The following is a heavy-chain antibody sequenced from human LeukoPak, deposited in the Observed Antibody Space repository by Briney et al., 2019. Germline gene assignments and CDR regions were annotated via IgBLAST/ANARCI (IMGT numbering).Heavy chain of an antibody. D-gene: IGHD6-13*01. J-gene: IGHJ4*02. Sequence: GGSLRLSCAASGFTFSSYAMHWVRQAPGKGLEGVAVISYDGSNKYYADSVKGRFTISRDNSKNTLYLQMNSLRAEDTAVYYCARPYSSSWYHFDYWGQGILVTVSS. CDR2: ISYDGSNK. CDR1: GFTFSSYA. CDR3: ARPYSSSWYHFDY. V-gene: IGHV3-30-3*01.